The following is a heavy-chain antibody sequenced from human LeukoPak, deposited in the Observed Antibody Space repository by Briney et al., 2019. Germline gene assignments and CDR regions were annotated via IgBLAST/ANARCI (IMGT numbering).Heavy chain of an antibody. CDR2: ISGHSGDT. CDR3: LRDASGWFLGVQEFHF. D-gene: IGHD6-19*01. J-gene: IGHJ4*02. V-gene: IGHV1-18*01. Sequence: ASVKVSYKTSGYSFNTYGITWVRRAPGQGLEWMGWISGHSGDTQYAPKFQGRVTLTTDSSTNTAYMDLRALKSDDTAGYYCLRDASGWFLGVQEFHFWGQGTLVIVSS. CDR1: GYSFNTYG.